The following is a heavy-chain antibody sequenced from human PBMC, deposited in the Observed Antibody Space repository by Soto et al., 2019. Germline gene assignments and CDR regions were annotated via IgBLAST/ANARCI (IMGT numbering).Heavy chain of an antibody. CDR3: ARGLAVAVYYYGMDV. CDR2: IIPIFGTA. CDR1: EYTFTNYA. D-gene: IGHD6-19*01. Sequence: SVKVSCKASEYTFTNYALHWVRQAPGQRLEWMGGIIPIFGTANYAQKFQGRVTITADESTSTAYMELSSLRSEDTAVYYCARGLAVAVYYYGMDVWGQGTTVTVSS. J-gene: IGHJ6*02. V-gene: IGHV1-69*13.